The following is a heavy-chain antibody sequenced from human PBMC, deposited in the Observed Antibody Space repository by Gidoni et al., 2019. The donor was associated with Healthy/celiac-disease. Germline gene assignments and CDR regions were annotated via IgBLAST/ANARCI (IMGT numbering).Heavy chain of an antibody. J-gene: IGHJ4*02. CDR3: ARHRAYSGYEFDY. V-gene: IGHV4-39*01. CDR1: GGSISSSSYY. D-gene: IGHD5-12*01. CDR2: IYYSGST. Sequence: QLQLQESGPGLVKPSETLSLTCTVSGGSISSSSYYWGWIRQPPGKGLEWIGSIYYSGSTYYNPSLKSRVTISVDTSKNQFSLKLSSVTAADTAVYYCARHRAYSGYEFDYWGQGTLVTVSS.